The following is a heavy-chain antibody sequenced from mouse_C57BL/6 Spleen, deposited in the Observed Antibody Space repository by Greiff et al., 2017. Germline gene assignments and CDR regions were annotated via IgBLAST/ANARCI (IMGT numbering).Heavy chain of an antibody. CDR2: IYPGDGDT. CDR3: ARSVYDGSSYGYFDV. V-gene: IGHV1-80*01. D-gene: IGHD1-1*01. Sequence: VQLQESGAELVKPGASVKISCKASGYAFSSYWMNWVKQRPVQGLEWIGQIYPGDGDTHYNRKFKGKATLTVDKSSSTAYMQLSSLTSEDSAVYVGARSVYDGSSYGYFDVWGTGTTVTVSS. CDR1: GYAFSSYW. J-gene: IGHJ1*03.